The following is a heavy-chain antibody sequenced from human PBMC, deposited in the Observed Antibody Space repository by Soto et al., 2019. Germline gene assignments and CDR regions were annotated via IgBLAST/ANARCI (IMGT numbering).Heavy chain of an antibody. D-gene: IGHD3-9*01. CDR2: ISGSGGST. V-gene: IGHV3-23*01. Sequence: GGSLRLSCAASGFTFSSYAMSWVRQAPGKGLEWVSAISGSGGSTYYADSVKGRFTISRDNSKNTLYLQMNSLRAEDTAVYYCAKVQHGYYDILTGYWAPYYFDYWGQGTLVTVSS. CDR1: GFTFSSYA. J-gene: IGHJ4*02. CDR3: AKVQHGYYDILTGYWAPYYFDY.